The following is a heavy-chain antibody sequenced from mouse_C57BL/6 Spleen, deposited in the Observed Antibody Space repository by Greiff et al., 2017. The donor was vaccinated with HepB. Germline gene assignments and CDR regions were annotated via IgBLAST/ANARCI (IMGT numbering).Heavy chain of an antibody. CDR3: ARYGRRMDY. J-gene: IGHJ4*01. Sequence: EVKLMESGGGLVQPGGSLSLSCAASGFTFTDYYMSWVRQPPGKALEWLGFIRNKANGYTTEYSASVKGRFTISRDNSQSILYLQMNALRAEDSATYYCARYGRRMDYWGQGTSVTVSS. CDR2: IRNKANGYTT. V-gene: IGHV7-3*01. CDR1: GFTFTDYY.